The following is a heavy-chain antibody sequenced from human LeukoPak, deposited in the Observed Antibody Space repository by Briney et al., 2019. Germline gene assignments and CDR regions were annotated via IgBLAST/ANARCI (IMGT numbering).Heavy chain of an antibody. D-gene: IGHD6-19*01. CDR1: GYSISSGYY. V-gene: IGHV4-38-2*02. J-gene: IGHJ6*03. CDR2: INHSGST. Sequence: SQTLSLTCTVSGYSISSGYYWSCIRQPPGKGLEWIWEINHSGSTNYYTCLKSRVKISVDRFKNQFDLKLSSVTAADTGVYYCARRPNTYSSGWRTYYYYMDVWGKGTTVTISS. CDR3: ARRPNTYSSGWRTYYYYMDV.